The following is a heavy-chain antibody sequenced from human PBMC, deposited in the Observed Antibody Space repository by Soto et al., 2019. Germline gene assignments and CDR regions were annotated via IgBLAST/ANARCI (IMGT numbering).Heavy chain of an antibody. CDR1: GFTFSSYG. CDR3: AREYYYGSGSRYNWFDH. Sequence: GGSLRLSCAASGFTFSSYGLHWVRQAPGKGLEWVAGIWYDGSNKNYADSVKGRFTISRDNSKTTLHLHMNRLRAEDTAVYYCAREYYYGSGSRYNWFDHWGQGTLGTVS. CDR2: IWYDGSNK. D-gene: IGHD3-10*01. V-gene: IGHV3-33*01. J-gene: IGHJ5*02.